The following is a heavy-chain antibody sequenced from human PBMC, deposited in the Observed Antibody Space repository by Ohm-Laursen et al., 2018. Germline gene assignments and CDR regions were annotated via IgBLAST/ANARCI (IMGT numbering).Heavy chain of an antibody. V-gene: IGHV3-33*08. J-gene: IGHJ4*02. CDR2: IWYDGSNK. Sequence: SLRLSCSATGFTFSDYYMNWIRQAPGKGLEWVAVIWYDGSNKYYADSVRGRFTISRDNSKNTLFLQMNSLRAEDTAVYYCARDFDGDYDGGYFDYWGQGTLVTVSS. CDR1: GFTFSDYY. CDR3: ARDFDGDYDGGYFDY. D-gene: IGHD4-17*01.